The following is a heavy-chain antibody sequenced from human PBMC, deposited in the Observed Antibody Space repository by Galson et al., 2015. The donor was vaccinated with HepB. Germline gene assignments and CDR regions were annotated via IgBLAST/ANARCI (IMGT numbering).Heavy chain of an antibody. Sequence: SLRLSCAASGFTVSSNYMSWVRQAPGKGLEWVSVIYSGGSTYYADSVKGSFTISRDNSKNTLYLQMNSLRAEDTAVYYCARESWNDAYHYYGMDVWGQGTTVTVSS. V-gene: IGHV3-66*01. CDR2: IYSGGST. CDR3: ARESWNDAYHYYGMDV. J-gene: IGHJ6*02. D-gene: IGHD1-1*01. CDR1: GFTVSSNY.